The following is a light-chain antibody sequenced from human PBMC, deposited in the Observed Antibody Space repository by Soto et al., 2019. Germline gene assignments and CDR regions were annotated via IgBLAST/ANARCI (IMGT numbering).Light chain of an antibody. CDR3: LSYAASLSGSGV. J-gene: IGLJ3*02. CDR2: SNN. CDR1: SSNIGADYD. V-gene: IGLV1-40*01. Sequence: QSVLTQPPSVSGAPGLRVTISCTGSSSNIGADYDVHWYQQIPGKAPKLLIYSNNKRPSGVPDRFSGSKSGTSASLAITGLQAEDEAEYYYLSYAASLSGSGVFGGGTKLTVL.